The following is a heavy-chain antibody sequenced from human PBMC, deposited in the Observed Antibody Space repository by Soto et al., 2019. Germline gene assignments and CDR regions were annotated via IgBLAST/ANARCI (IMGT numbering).Heavy chain of an antibody. D-gene: IGHD6-19*01. CDR2: ISYDGSNK. CDR1: GFTFSSYG. V-gene: IGHV3-30*03. Sequence: GGSLRLSCAASGFTFSSYGMHWVRQAPGKGLEWVAVISYDGSNKYYADSVKGRFTISRDNSKNTLYLQMNSLRAEDTAVYYCVRDPHTSGRYEWVSMTLSIDFDYWGQGTLVTVSS. J-gene: IGHJ4*02. CDR3: VRDPHTSGRYEWVSMTLSIDFDY.